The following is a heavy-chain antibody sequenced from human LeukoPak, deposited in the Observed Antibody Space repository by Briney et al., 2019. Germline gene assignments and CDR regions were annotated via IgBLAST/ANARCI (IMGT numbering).Heavy chain of an antibody. V-gene: IGHV4-34*01. CDR3: ARGPSRMVYAKTKNWFDP. D-gene: IGHD2-8*01. Sequence: KPSETLSLTCAVYGGSFSGYYWSWIRQPPGKGLEWIGEINHSGSTNYNPSLKSRVTISVDTSKNQFSLKLSSVTAADTAVYYCARGPSRMVYAKTKNWFDPWGQGTLVTVSS. CDR2: INHSGST. J-gene: IGHJ5*02. CDR1: GGSFSGYY.